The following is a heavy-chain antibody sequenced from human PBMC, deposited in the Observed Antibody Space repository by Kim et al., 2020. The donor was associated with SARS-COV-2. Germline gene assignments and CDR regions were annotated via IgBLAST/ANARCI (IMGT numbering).Heavy chain of an antibody. CDR1: GGSISSGGYY. V-gene: IGHV4-31*03. CDR2: IYYSGST. J-gene: IGHJ4*02. D-gene: IGHD2-2*01. CDR3: ARVLPFCSSTSCYWGHFDY. Sequence: SETLSLTCTVSGGSISSGGYYWSWIRQHPGKGLEWIGYIYYSGSTYYNPSLKSRVTISVDTSKNQFSLKLSSVTAADTAVYYCARVLPFCSSTSCYWGHFDYWGQGTLVTVSS.